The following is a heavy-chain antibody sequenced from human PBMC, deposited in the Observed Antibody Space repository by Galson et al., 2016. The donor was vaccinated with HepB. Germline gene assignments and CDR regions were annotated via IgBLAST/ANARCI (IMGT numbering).Heavy chain of an antibody. Sequence: SVKVSCKASGYTFTNFGISWVRQAPGQGLEWMGWISAYNGNTKYAQKLQARVTMTTDRSTSTAYMELRSLRSDDTAVYYCARASGTPYGDYTPWGQGTLVTVSS. J-gene: IGHJ5*02. D-gene: IGHD4-17*01. CDR3: ARASGTPYGDYTP. CDR2: ISAYNGNT. CDR1: GYTFTNFG. V-gene: IGHV1-18*01.